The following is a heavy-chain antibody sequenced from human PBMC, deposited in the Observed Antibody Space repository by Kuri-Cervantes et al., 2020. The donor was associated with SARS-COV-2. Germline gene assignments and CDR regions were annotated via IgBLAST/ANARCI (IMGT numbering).Heavy chain of an antibody. V-gene: IGHV4-61*02. J-gene: IGHJ4*02. D-gene: IGHD3-22*01. CDR3: ARDLAYDSSGYAFDY. Sequence: LRLSCTVSGGSISSGSYYWSWIRQPAGKGLEWIGRIYTSGNTNYNPSLKSRVTISVDMSKNQFSLKLSSVTAADTAVYYCARDLAYDSSGYAFDYWGQGTLVTVSS. CDR2: IYTSGNT. CDR1: GGSISSGSYY.